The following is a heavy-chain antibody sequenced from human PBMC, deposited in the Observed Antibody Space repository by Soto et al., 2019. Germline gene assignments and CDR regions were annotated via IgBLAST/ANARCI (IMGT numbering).Heavy chain of an antibody. Sequence: SVKVSCKASGGTFASYAISWVRQAPGQGLEWMGGIITIFGTANYAQKFQGRVTITADKSTTTAYMELSSLTSDDTAVYYCARAWGGAWYAFDIWGQGTMVTVSS. CDR2: IITIFGTA. D-gene: IGHD3-16*01. J-gene: IGHJ3*02. V-gene: IGHV1-69*06. CDR1: GGTFASYA. CDR3: ARAWGGAWYAFDI.